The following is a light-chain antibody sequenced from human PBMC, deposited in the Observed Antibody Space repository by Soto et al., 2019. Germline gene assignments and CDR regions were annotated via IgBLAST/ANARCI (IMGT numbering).Light chain of an antibody. CDR1: NTDVGGYNY. Sequence: QSALTQPASVSGSPGQSITISCSGTNTDVGGYNYVSWYQQYPGEAPKLIIYEVSNRPSEVSNRFSGSKSGNTASLTISGLQAEDEGDYCCSSYSDNSTYVFSTGTKVTVL. CDR3: SSYSDNSTYV. J-gene: IGLJ1*01. CDR2: EVS. V-gene: IGLV2-14*03.